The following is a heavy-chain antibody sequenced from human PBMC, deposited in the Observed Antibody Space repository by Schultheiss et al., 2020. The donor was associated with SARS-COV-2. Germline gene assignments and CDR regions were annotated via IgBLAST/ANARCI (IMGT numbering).Heavy chain of an antibody. CDR2: IYHSGAT. V-gene: IGHV4-30-2*02. J-gene: IGHJ4*02. Sequence: SQTLSLTCAVSGGSISSGGYSWSWIRQPPGKGLEWIGYIYHSGATNYNPSLKSRVTISADTSKNQFSLTLTSVTAADTAVYYCARLEVGLDYWGQGTLVTVSS. CDR3: ARLEVGLDY. D-gene: IGHD2-15*01. CDR1: GGSISSGGYS.